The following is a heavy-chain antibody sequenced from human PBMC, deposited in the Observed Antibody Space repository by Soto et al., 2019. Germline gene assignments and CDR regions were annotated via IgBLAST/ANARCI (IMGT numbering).Heavy chain of an antibody. CDR3: ARVYYYDSSGYLDY. V-gene: IGHV3-23*01. Sequence: EVQLLESGGGLVQPGGSLRLSCAASGFTFSSYAMSWVRQAPGKGLEWVSAISGSGGSTYYADSVKGRFTISRDNSKNTLYLQMNSLRAEDTAVYYCARVYYYDSSGYLDYWGQGTLVTVSS. D-gene: IGHD3-22*01. J-gene: IGHJ4*02. CDR2: ISGSGGST. CDR1: GFTFSSYA.